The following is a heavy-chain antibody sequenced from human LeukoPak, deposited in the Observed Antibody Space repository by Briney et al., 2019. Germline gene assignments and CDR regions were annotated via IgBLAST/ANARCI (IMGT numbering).Heavy chain of an antibody. D-gene: IGHD3-10*01. CDR1: GFTFSSYA. CDR3: ARDYYGSGRNGYFDY. V-gene: IGHV3-30-3*01. Sequence: GGSLRLSCAASGFTFSSYAMHWVRQAPGKGLEWVAVISYDGSNKYYADSVKGRFTISRDNSKNTLYLQMNSLRAEDTAVYYCARDYYGSGRNGYFDYWGQGTLVTVTS. J-gene: IGHJ4*02. CDR2: ISYDGSNK.